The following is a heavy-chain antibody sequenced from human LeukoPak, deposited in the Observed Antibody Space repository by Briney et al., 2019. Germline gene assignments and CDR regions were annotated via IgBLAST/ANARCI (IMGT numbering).Heavy chain of an antibody. CDR2: ISSSGGST. V-gene: IGHV3-23*01. CDR3: AKDGPTAIPSWFDR. J-gene: IGHJ5*02. D-gene: IGHD2-21*02. Sequence: GGSLRLSCAASGFSFTNYAMNWVRQAPGRGLEWVSLISSSGGSTYYAGSVKGRFTISRDNSKSTLYLHMNSLRAEDTAIYYCAKDGPTAIPSWFDRWGQGTLVTVSS. CDR1: GFSFTNYA.